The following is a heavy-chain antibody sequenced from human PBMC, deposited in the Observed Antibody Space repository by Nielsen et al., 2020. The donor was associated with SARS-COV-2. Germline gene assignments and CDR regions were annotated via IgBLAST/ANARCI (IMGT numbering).Heavy chain of an antibody. CDR3: ARVNPVSDSWFDALDI. V-gene: IGHV3-73*01. J-gene: IGHJ3*02. CDR1: GFSISDSG. Sequence: GGSLRLSCAASGFSISDSGMHWVRQASGSGLEWLGRIRSKSHSYETVYAVSVRDRFTISRDDSENTAYLQMNSLRTEDTAVYFCARVNPVSDSWFDALDIWGQGTMVTVSS. CDR2: IRSKSHSYET. D-gene: IGHD6-13*01.